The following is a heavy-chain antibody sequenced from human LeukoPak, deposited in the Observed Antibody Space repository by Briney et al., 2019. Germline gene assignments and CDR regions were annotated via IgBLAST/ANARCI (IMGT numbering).Heavy chain of an antibody. D-gene: IGHD1-26*01. CDR1: GFTFDDYG. J-gene: IGHJ4*02. Sequence: RSGGSLRLSCAASGFTFDDYGMSWVRQGPGKGLEWVSGINWNGGTTSYADSVKGRFNISRDNAKNSLYLQMNSLRVEDTALYYCARERYQYRGSYLNYWGQGILVTVSS. V-gene: IGHV3-20*04. CDR3: ARERYQYRGSYLNY. CDR2: INWNGGTT.